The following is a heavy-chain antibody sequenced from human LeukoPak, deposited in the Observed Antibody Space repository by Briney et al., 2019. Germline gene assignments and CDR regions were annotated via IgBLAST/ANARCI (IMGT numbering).Heavy chain of an antibody. J-gene: IGHJ4*02. CDR3: ARDREYRSSSYPLDY. D-gene: IGHD6-6*01. CDR1: GYTFTGYY. V-gene: IGHV1-46*01. Sequence: ASVKVSCKASGYTFTGYYIHWVRQAPGQGLEWMGIINPSAGSTSYAQMFQGRVTMTRDTSISTAYMELSRLRSDDTAVYFCARDREYRSSSYPLDYWGQGTLVTVSS. CDR2: INPSAGST.